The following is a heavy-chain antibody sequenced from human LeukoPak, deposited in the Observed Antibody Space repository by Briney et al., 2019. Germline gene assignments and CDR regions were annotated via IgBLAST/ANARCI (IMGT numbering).Heavy chain of an antibody. D-gene: IGHD3-10*01. CDR3: ARGVSRGSDNSN. Sequence: GGSLRLSCAASGFTVSSNYKSWVRQAPGKGLEWVSVIYSGGSTYYADSVKGRFTISRDNSKNTLYLQMNSLRAEDTAVYYCARGVSRGSDNSNWGQGTLVTVSS. J-gene: IGHJ4*02. CDR2: IYSGGST. V-gene: IGHV3-66*01. CDR1: GFTVSSNY.